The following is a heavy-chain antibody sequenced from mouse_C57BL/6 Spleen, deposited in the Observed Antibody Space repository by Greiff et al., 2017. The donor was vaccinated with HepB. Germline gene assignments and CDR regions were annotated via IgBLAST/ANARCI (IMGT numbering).Heavy chain of an antibody. CDR1: GYTFTSYG. CDR3: ILLLRSGPYYAMDY. V-gene: IGHV1-81*01. J-gene: IGHJ4*01. D-gene: IGHD1-1*01. Sequence: QVQLQQSGAELARPGASVKLSCTASGYTFTSYGISWVKQSTGQGLEWIGEIYPRSGNTYYNEKFKGKAKLTADKSSSTAYMELRSLTSEDSAVYFCILLLRSGPYYAMDYWGQGTSVTVSS. CDR2: IYPRSGNT.